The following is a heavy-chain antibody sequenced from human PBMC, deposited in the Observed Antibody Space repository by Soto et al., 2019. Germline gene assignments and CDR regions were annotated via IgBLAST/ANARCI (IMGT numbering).Heavy chain of an antibody. D-gene: IGHD1-26*01. V-gene: IGHV3-74*01. CDR2: INSAGTTT. J-gene: IGHJ4*02. Sequence: PGGSLRLSCAASGFTFSGNWMHWVRQGPGKGLVWVSRINSAGTTTTYADSVTGRFSMSRDNAKKTVYLQMDSLTAEDTAVYFCAREASGTYFVDYWGQGTLVTVSS. CDR3: AREASGTYFVDY. CDR1: GFTFSGNW.